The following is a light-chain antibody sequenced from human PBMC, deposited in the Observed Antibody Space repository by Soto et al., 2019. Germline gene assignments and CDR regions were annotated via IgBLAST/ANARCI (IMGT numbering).Light chain of an antibody. Sequence: EIVLTQSPATLSLSPGERATLSCRTSQTIRCLLNWYQQRPGQATRLLIYDTSNRATDIPARFSGSGSGTNFNPTISSLDPEEFGVYFSQQRHNLPLTFGQEPRLDI. J-gene: IGKJ5*01. V-gene: IGKV3-11*01. CDR3: QQRHNLPLT. CDR2: DTS. CDR1: QTIRCL.